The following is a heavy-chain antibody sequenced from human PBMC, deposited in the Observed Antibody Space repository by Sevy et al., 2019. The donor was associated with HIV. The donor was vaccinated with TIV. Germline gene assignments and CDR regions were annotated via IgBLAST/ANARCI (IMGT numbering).Heavy chain of an antibody. J-gene: IGHJ3*02. CDR3: ARGSSSSWGAFDI. Sequence: EGSLRLSCAASGFTFSSYWMHWVRQAPGKGLVWVSRINSDGSSTSYADSVKGRFTISRDNAKNTLYLQMNSLRAEDTAVYYCARGSSSSWGAFDIWGQGTMVTVSS. V-gene: IGHV3-74*01. CDR1: GFTFSSYW. CDR2: INSDGSST. D-gene: IGHD6-13*01.